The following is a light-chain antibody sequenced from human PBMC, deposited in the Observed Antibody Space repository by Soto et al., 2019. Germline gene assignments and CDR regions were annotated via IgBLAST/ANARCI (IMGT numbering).Light chain of an antibody. V-gene: IGKV1-39*01. CDR1: QSISSY. Sequence: DIQMTQSPSCLSASVGDRVTITCRASQSISSYLNWYQQKPGKAPKLLIYTASNLQSGVPSRFSGSGSGTDFTLTISSLQPEDFATYYCQQSYTSITFGQGTRLEIK. J-gene: IGKJ5*01. CDR2: TAS. CDR3: QQSYTSIT.